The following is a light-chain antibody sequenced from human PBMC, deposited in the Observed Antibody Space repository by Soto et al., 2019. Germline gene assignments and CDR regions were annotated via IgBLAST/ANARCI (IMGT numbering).Light chain of an antibody. CDR1: QSVSNK. J-gene: IGKJ5*01. CDR3: HQYNVWPPIT. V-gene: IGKV3-15*01. Sequence: EIVMTQSPSTLSVSPGERATLSCRASQSVSNKLAWYQQKPGQAPRLVMYDTSTRATGIPARFSGSGAGTEFSLTSSSLQSDDFAVYSCHQYNVWPPITFGQGTRLESK. CDR2: DTS.